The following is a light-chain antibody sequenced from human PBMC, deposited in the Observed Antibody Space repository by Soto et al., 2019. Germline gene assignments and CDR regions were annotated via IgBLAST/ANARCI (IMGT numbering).Light chain of an antibody. CDR2: DAS. Sequence: EIVLTQSPATLSLSPGERATLSCRASQSVSSYLAWYQQKPGQPPRLLIYDASNRATGIPARFSGSGSGTEFTLTISSLQSEDFAVYYCQQYKNWPPLTFGGGTKVEIK. V-gene: IGKV3-11*01. CDR1: QSVSSY. CDR3: QQYKNWPPLT. J-gene: IGKJ4*01.